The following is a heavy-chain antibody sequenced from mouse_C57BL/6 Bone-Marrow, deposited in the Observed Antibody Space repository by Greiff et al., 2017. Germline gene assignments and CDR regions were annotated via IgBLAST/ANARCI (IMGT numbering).Heavy chain of an antibody. D-gene: IGHD1-1*01. J-gene: IGHJ2*01. CDR3: ARGGGADYYGSSSFGY. CDR1: GYTFTDYY. V-gene: IGHV1-76*01. Sequence: QVQLQQSGAELVRPGASVKLSCKASGYTFTDYYINWVKQRPGQGLEWIARIYPGSGNTYYNEKFKGKATLTAEKSSSTAYMQLSRLTSEDSAVYFCARGGGADYYGSSSFGYWGQGTTLTVS. CDR2: IYPGSGNT.